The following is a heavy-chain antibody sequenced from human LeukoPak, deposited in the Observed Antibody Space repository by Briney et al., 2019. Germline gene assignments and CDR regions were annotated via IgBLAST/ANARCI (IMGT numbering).Heavy chain of an antibody. CDR3: ARGTSTTVHFDY. J-gene: IGHJ4*02. CDR1: GYTFTGYY. CDR2: INPNSGDT. D-gene: IGHD3-10*01. V-gene: IGHV1-2*02. Sequence: ASVKVSCKASGYTFTGYYIHWVRQAPGQGLEWMGWINPNSGDTNYAQKFQGRVTMTRDTSISTAYMELSRLRSDDTAVYYCARGTSTTVHFDYWGQGTLVTVSS.